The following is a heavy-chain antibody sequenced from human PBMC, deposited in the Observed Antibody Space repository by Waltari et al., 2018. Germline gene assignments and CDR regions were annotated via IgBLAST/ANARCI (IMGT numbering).Heavy chain of an antibody. D-gene: IGHD3-16*01. J-gene: IGHJ4*02. Sequence: QFQLVQSGAEVKKPGASVKVSCEASGFTFSNYYVHWVRQAPGQRLEWMARYSHSGAGTRYAEKFQGRVTLTRDTSTSTVYMDLSSLRSEDTAVYYCATFVSGSFTFPDYWGQGTLVTVSS. CDR1: GFTFSNYY. CDR2: YSHSGAGT. V-gene: IGHV1-46*03. CDR3: ATFVSGSFTFPDY.